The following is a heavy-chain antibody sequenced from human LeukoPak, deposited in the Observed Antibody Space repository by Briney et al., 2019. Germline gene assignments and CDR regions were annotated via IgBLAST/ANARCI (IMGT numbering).Heavy chain of an antibody. J-gene: IGHJ4*02. CDR1: GGTFSSYA. V-gene: IGHV1-69*05. CDR2: IIPIFSTA. Sequence: GASVKVSCKASGGTFSSYAISWVRQAPGQGLEWMGGIIPIFSTANYAQKFQGRVTITTDESTSTAYMELSSLRSEDTAVYYCARKSGSYFFFDYWGQGTLVTVSS. D-gene: IGHD1-26*01. CDR3: ARKSGSYFFFDY.